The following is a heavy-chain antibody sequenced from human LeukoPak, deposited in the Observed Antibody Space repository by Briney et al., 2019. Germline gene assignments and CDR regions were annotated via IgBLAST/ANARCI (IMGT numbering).Heavy chain of an antibody. V-gene: IGHV3-9*01. CDR2: ISWNSGSI. CDR3: AKGAGFDI. Sequence: GGSLRLSCAASGFTFDDYAMHWVRQAPGKGLEWVSGISWNSGSIGYADSVKGRFTISRDNAKNSLYLQMNSLRAKDTALYYCAKGAGFDIWGQGTMVTVSS. CDR1: GFTFDDYA. J-gene: IGHJ3*02.